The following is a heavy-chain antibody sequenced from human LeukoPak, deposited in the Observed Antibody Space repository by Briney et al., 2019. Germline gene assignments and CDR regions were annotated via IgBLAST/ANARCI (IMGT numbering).Heavy chain of an antibody. V-gene: IGHV4-39*01. CDR2: IYYSGDT. D-gene: IGHD2-2*01. CDR1: GGSISSSGYY. CDR3: ARHGNIVVVPAASEAFDI. Sequence: SETLSLTCTISGGSISSSGYYWGRIRQPPGKGLEWIGSIYYSGDTYYNPSLKSRVTTSVDTSKSQFSLRLSSVTAADTAVYYCARHGNIVVVPAASEAFDIWGQGTMVTVSS. J-gene: IGHJ3*02.